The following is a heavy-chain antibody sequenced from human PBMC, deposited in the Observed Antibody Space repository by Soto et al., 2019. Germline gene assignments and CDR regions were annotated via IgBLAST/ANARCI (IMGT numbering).Heavy chain of an antibody. Sequence: EVQLVESGGGLVKPGGSLRLSCAASGFTFSSYSMNWVRQAPGKGLEWVSSISSSSSYIYYADSVKGRFTISRDNAKNSLYLQMNSLRAEDTAVYYCATPSYGSGSYYNRNDYSGQGTLVTVSS. CDR3: ATPSYGSGSYYNRNDY. D-gene: IGHD3-10*01. J-gene: IGHJ4*02. CDR2: ISSSSSYI. CDR1: GFTFSSYS. V-gene: IGHV3-21*01.